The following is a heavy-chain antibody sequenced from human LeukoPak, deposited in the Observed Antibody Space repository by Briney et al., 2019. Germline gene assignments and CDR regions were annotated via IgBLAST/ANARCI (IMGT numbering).Heavy chain of an antibody. Sequence: SEPLSLPCAVYGGSFSGYYWSWIRQPPGRGLEWIGEINHSGSTNYNPSLKSRVTISVDTSKNQFSLKLSSVTAADTAAYYCARLATFGGAHYDYWGQGTLVTVSS. J-gene: IGHJ4*02. CDR2: INHSGST. D-gene: IGHD3-16*01. CDR3: ARLATFGGAHYDY. CDR1: GGSFSGYY. V-gene: IGHV4-34*01.